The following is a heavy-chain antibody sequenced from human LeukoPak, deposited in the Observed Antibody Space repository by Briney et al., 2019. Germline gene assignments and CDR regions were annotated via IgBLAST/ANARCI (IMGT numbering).Heavy chain of an antibody. D-gene: IGHD3-3*01. V-gene: IGHV4-59*01. CDR2: IYYSGST. J-gene: IGHJ4*02. CDR3: ARVNDFWSGYPQYYFDY. Sequence: SETLSLTCTVSGGSISSYYWSWIRQPPGKGLEWIGYIYYSGSTNYNPSLKSRVTISADTSKNQFSLKLSSVTAADTAVYYCARVNDFWSGYPQYYFDYWGQGTLVTVSS. CDR1: GGSISSYY.